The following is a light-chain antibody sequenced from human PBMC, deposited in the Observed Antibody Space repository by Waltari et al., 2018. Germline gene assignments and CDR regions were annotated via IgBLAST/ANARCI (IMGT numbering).Light chain of an antibody. CDR3: QHFYGNPWT. Sequence: DIQMTQSPSTLSASVGDRVTITRRASQSINNWLAWFQLKPGKAPKLLNYKASNLESGVPSRFSGSASGTEFTLTISSLQPDVFASYYCQHFYGNPWTFGQGTKVEI. CDR1: QSINNW. CDR2: KAS. J-gene: IGKJ1*01. V-gene: IGKV1-5*03.